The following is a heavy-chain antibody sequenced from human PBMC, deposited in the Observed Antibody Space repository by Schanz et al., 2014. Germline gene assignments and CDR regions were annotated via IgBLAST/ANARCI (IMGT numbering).Heavy chain of an antibody. D-gene: IGHD6-19*01. V-gene: IGHV3-21*05. Sequence: EVKMVESGGGLVKPGGSLRLSCAASGFNFSSYSLNWVRQAPGKGLEWISYITYNGGTIYYADSVKGRFTISRDNTKNSLCLQRNSLRADDTAVYYCAASSGWHPSTDYWGQGTLVTVSS. CDR1: GFNFSSYS. J-gene: IGHJ4*02. CDR3: AASSGWHPSTDY. CDR2: ITYNGGTI.